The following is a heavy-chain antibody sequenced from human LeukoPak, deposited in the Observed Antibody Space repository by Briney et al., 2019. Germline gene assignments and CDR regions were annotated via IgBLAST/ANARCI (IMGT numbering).Heavy chain of an antibody. CDR1: GFTFSNAW. Sequence: GGSLRLSCAASGFTFSNAWMSWVRQAPGKGLEWVSAISGGGESTYNADSVKGRFIISRDNSKNTLYLQMNSLRAEDTAVYYCAKGEGGSCSSSSCSTYFDYWGQGTLVTVSS. D-gene: IGHD2-15*01. V-gene: IGHV3-23*01. CDR2: ISGGGEST. CDR3: AKGEGGSCSSSSCSTYFDY. J-gene: IGHJ4*02.